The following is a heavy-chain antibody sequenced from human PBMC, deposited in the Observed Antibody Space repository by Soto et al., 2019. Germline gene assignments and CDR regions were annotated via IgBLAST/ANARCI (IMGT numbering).Heavy chain of an antibody. CDR3: ARDTSHGVTVGGLDS. V-gene: IGHV3-48*02. D-gene: IGHD3-16*01. Sequence: GGSLRLSCAASGFSFGGYNMNWVRQAPGKGLEWVSHITSGLTAHYADFVQGRFTISRDNAKNSLYLEMNDLRDEDTAVYYCARDTSHGVTVGGLDSWGQGTLVTVSS. CDR2: ITSGLTA. CDR1: GFSFGGYN. J-gene: IGHJ4*02.